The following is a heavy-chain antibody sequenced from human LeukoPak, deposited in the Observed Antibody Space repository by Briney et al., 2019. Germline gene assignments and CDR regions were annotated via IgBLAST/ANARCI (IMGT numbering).Heavy chain of an antibody. Sequence: ASVKVSCKASRGTFSSYAISWVRQAPGQGLEWMGRIIPILGIANYAQKFQGRVTITADKSTSTAYMELSSLRSEDTAVYYCARDGEDSSGWYVDYWGQGTLVTVSS. CDR2: IIPILGIA. V-gene: IGHV1-69*04. J-gene: IGHJ4*02. CDR3: ARDGEDSSGWYVDY. CDR1: RGTFSSYA. D-gene: IGHD6-19*01.